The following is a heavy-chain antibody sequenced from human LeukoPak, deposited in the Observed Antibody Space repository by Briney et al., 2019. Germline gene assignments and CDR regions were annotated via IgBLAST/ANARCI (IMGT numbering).Heavy chain of an antibody. CDR1: GDSIGSYY. CDR2: IYYGGST. D-gene: IGHD3-16*02. Sequence: SETLSLTCSVSGDSIGSYYWTWIRQSPGKGLEWIGYIYYGGSTNYSPSLKSRVSISVDTSNNQFSLQLRSVSAADTAIYYCARGRASDGGYPLFDSWGQGTLVTVSS. CDR3: ARGRASDGGYPLFDS. V-gene: IGHV4-59*01. J-gene: IGHJ5*01.